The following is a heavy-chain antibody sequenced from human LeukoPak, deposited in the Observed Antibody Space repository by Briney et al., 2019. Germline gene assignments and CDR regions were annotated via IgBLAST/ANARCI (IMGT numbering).Heavy chain of an antibody. CDR1: GYSFTSYW. CDR2: IYPDDSGT. CDR3: ARHTAPMVLFDY. V-gene: IGHV5-51*01. D-gene: IGHD3-10*01. J-gene: IGHJ4*02. Sequence: GESLEISCKGSGYSFTSYWIGWVRQMPGKGLEWMGIIYPDDSGTVYSPSFQGQVTISADKSISTAYLQWSSLKASDTAMYYCARHTAPMVLFDYWGQGTLVTVSS.